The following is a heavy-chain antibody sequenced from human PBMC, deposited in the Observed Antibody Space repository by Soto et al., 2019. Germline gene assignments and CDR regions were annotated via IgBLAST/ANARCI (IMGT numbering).Heavy chain of an antibody. CDR1: GGTFSSYA. D-gene: IGHD3-22*01. Sequence: QVQLVQSGAEVKKPGSSVKVSCKASGGTFSSYAISWVRQAPGQGLEWMGGIIPIFGTANYAQKFQGRVTITADESTSTAYRELRSLRSEDTAVYYCARDRVHYYDSSGYYEGGDYWGQGTLVTVSS. CDR3: ARDRVHYYDSSGYYEGGDY. J-gene: IGHJ4*02. CDR2: IIPIFGTA. V-gene: IGHV1-69*01.